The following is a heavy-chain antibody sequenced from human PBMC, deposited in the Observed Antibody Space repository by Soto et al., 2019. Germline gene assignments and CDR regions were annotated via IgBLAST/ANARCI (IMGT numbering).Heavy chain of an antibody. CDR2: TYYRSKWYN. V-gene: IGHV6-1*01. Sequence: PSQTLSLTCVISGDSVSSNSAAWNWIRQSPSRGLEWLGRTYYRSKWYNDYAVSAKSRITINPDTSKNQFSLQLNSVTPEDTAVYYCARVNWNLGYYGMDVWGQGTTVTVSS. D-gene: IGHD1-7*01. J-gene: IGHJ6*02. CDR3: ARVNWNLGYYGMDV. CDR1: GDSVSSNSAA.